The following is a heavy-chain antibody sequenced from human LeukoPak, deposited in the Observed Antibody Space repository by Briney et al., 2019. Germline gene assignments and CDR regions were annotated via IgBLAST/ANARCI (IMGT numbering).Heavy chain of an antibody. V-gene: IGHV3-23*01. J-gene: IGHJ3*01. CDR1: GFTLSNYG. CDR3: AKPRPEAVAGTWDFFDF. Sequence: GGSLRLSCVASGFTLSNYGMSWVRQAPGKGLEWVSTLSGSGSRTYSADSVKGRFTISRDNSKNTLYLQMDSLRAEDTAIYYCAKPRPEAVAGTWDFFDFWGRGTKVTVSS. D-gene: IGHD6-19*01. CDR2: LSGSGSRT.